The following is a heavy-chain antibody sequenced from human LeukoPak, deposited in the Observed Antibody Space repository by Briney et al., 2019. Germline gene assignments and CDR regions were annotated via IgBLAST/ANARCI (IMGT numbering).Heavy chain of an antibody. CDR1: GVTFSSYA. CDR2: ISYDGSNK. J-gene: IGHJ4*02. CDR3: AALKGGHFDY. D-gene: IGHD3-16*01. V-gene: IGHV3-30-3*01. Sequence: GGSLRLSCAASGVTFSSYAMHWVRQAPGKGLEWVALISYDGSNKYYADSVKGRFTISRDNSKNTLYLQMNSLRAEDTAVYYCAALKGGHFDYWGQGTLVTVSS.